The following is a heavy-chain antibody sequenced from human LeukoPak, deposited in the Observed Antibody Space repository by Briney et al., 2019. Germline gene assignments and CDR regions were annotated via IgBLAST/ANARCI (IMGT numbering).Heavy chain of an antibody. CDR1: GFTFSSYS. V-gene: IGHV3-48*04. D-gene: IGHD3-3*01. CDR2: ISSSSSTI. Sequence: GGSLRLSCAASGFTFSSYSMNWVRQAPGKGLEWVSYISSSSSTIYYADSVKGRFTISRDNAKNSLYLQMNSLRAEDTAVYYCARAQTDMYYDFWSGYYPVFDPWGQGTLVTVSS. CDR3: ARAQTDMYYDFWSGYYPVFDP. J-gene: IGHJ5*02.